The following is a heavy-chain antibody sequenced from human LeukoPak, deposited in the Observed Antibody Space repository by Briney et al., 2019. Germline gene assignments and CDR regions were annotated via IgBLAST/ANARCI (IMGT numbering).Heavy chain of an antibody. V-gene: IGHV4-39*07. CDR1: GGSISSSSYY. CDR2: IYYSGRT. CDR3: ASAVLGAFDI. D-gene: IGHD2-8*02. J-gene: IGHJ3*02. Sequence: SETLSLTCTVSGGSISSSSYYWGWIRQPPGKGLEWIGSIYYSGRTYYHPSRKSQFTKTVETDKNEFSLKLSSVTAADTAVYYCASAVLGAFDIWGQGTMVTVSS.